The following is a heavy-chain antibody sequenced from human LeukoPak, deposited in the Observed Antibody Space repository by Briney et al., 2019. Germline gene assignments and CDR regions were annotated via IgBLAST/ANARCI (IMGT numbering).Heavy chain of an antibody. D-gene: IGHD3-22*01. V-gene: IGHV3-48*03. CDR2: ISTSGDII. CDR3: AGVGQDYYDSSGYYNY. Sequence: PGGSLRLSCAASGFPFSSYEMNWIRQAPGKGLEWVSYISTSGDIIYSADSVKGRFTISRDNAKNSLYLQMNSLRAEDTAVYYCAGVGQDYYDSSGYYNYWGQGTKVTVSS. J-gene: IGHJ4*02. CDR1: GFPFSSYE.